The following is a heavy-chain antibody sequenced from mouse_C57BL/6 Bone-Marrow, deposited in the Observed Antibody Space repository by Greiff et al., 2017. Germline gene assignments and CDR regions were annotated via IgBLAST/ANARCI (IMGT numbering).Heavy chain of an antibody. CDR3: ARHHYSNYGYFDV. CDR2: ISNGGGST. Sequence: EVHLVESGGGLVQPGGSLKLSCAASGFTFSDYYMYWVRQTPEKRLEWVAYISNGGGSTYYPDTVKGRFTISRDNAKNTLYLQMSRLKSEDTAMYYCARHHYSNYGYFDVWGTGTTVTVSS. J-gene: IGHJ1*03. CDR1: GFTFSDYY. D-gene: IGHD2-5*01. V-gene: IGHV5-12*01.